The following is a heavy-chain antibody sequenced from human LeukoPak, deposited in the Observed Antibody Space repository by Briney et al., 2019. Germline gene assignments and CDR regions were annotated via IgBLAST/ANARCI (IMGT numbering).Heavy chain of an antibody. Sequence: PSETLSLTCDVSGGSVTSTNWWTWVRRPPGKGLEWIGEVHLDGRTNYNPSLKSRLIMSVDLPENHISLKLTSVTAADTAVYYCATESWIQGEDYWGQGTLVTVSS. CDR1: GGSVTSTNW. CDR3: ATESWIQGEDY. D-gene: IGHD5-18*01. CDR2: VHLDGRT. J-gene: IGHJ4*02. V-gene: IGHV4-4*02.